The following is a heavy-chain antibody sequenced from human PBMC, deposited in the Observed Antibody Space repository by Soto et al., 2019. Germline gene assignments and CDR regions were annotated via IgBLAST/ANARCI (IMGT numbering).Heavy chain of an antibody. CDR1: GFTFSSYA. D-gene: IGHD2-15*01. J-gene: IGHJ5*02. CDR3: ACEGQDCNGGKCRSWFDP. Sequence: DVQLLESGGGLVQPGGSLGLSCAASGFTFSSYALSWVRQAPGKGLEWVSSISAGGGGTYYADSVKGRFAISRDNSKNTLYLQRNSLRAEDRAVYYGACEGQDCNGGKCRSWFDPWGQGTLVTVSS. CDR2: ISAGGGGT. V-gene: IGHV3-23*01.